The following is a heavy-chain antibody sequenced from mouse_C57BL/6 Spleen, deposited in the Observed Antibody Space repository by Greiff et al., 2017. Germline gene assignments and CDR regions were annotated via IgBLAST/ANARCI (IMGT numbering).Heavy chain of an antibody. CDR2: INYAVSGT. D-gene: IGHD2-3*01. J-gene: IGHJ4*01. CDR3: ARDRGNVYDGYYVDSYAMDY. Sequence: VQVVESEGALVQSGSSMILSCTASGLTFSDYYMAWVRQVPEKGLEWVAHINYAVSGTYYLGSLEGRFIISSGNAKNILYLHVSSLKCEDTVTYYCARDRGNVYDGYYVDSYAMDYWGQGTSLT. CDR1: GLTFSDYY. V-gene: IGHV5-16*01.